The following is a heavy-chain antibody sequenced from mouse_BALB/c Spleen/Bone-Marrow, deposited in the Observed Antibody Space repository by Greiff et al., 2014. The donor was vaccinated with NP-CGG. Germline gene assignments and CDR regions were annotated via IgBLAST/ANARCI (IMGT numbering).Heavy chain of an antibody. Sequence: EVKLMESGGGLVKPGGSLKLSCAASGSTFSDYYMYWVRQTPEKRLEWVATISDGGSYTFYPDSVKGRFTISRDNAKNNLYLQMSSLKSEDTAMYYCARDGDYTYAWFAYWGQGTLVTVS. D-gene: IGHD2-14*01. V-gene: IGHV5-4*02. J-gene: IGHJ3*01. CDR3: ARDGDYTYAWFAY. CDR1: GSTFSDYY. CDR2: ISDGGSYT.